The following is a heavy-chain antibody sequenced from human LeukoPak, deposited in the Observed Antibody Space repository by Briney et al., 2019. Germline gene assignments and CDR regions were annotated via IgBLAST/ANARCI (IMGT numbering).Heavy chain of an antibody. D-gene: IGHD1-26*01. V-gene: IGHV3-66*01. CDR2: IYSGGST. J-gene: IGHJ4*02. Sequence: QPGGSLRLSCAASGFTVSSNYMSWVRQAPGKGLEWVSVIYSGGSTYYADSVKGRFTISRDNAKNTLSLQMNSLRAEDTAVYYCARDGGNYSPQDYWGQGTLVTVSS. CDR3: ARDGGNYSPQDY. CDR1: GFTVSSNY.